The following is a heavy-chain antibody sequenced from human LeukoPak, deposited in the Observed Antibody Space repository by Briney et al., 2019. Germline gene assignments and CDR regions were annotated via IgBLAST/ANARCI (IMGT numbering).Heavy chain of an antibody. D-gene: IGHD2-15*01. Sequence: PGGSLRLSCAASGFTVSSNYMSWVRQAPGKGLEWVSVIYSGGSTYYADSVKGRFTISRDNSKNTLYLQMNSLRAEDTAVYYCARDLGGGYCSGGSCYGHGAFDIWGQGTMVTVSS. CDR3: ARDLGGGYCSGGSCYGHGAFDI. CDR2: IYSGGST. J-gene: IGHJ3*02. V-gene: IGHV3-53*01. CDR1: GFTVSSNY.